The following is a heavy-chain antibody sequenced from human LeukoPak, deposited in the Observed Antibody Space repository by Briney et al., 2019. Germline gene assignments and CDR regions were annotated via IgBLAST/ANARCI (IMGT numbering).Heavy chain of an antibody. CDR1: GYSFTSYW. D-gene: IGHD2-2*01. Sequence: GESLKISCKGSGYSFTSYWIGWVRQMPGKGLEWMGIIYPGDSDTRYSPSFQGQVTISADKSISTAYLQWSSLKAPDTAMYYCARTAACSSTSCYVPFDIWGQGTMVTVSS. J-gene: IGHJ3*02. CDR2: IYPGDSDT. CDR3: ARTAACSSTSCYVPFDI. V-gene: IGHV5-51*01.